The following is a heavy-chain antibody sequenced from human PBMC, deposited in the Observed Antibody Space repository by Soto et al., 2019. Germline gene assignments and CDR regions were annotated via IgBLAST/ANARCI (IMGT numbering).Heavy chain of an antibody. J-gene: IGHJ5*02. CDR3: ARDLGYCSGGSCSINWFDP. CDR2: IIPIFGTA. CDR1: GGTFSSYA. Sequence: QVQLVQSGAEVKKPGSSVKVSCKASGGTFSSYATSWVRQAPGQGLEWMGGIIPIFGTANYAQKFQGRVTITADESTSTAYMELSSLRSEDTAVYYCARDLGYCSGGSCSINWFDPWGQGTLVTVSS. V-gene: IGHV1-69*01. D-gene: IGHD2-15*01.